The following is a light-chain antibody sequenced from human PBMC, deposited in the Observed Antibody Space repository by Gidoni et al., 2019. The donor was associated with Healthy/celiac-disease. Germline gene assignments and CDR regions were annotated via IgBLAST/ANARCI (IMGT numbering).Light chain of an antibody. J-gene: IGKJ2*01. CDR3: QQYSSSPRYT. V-gene: IGKV3-20*01. CDR2: GAS. Sequence: DIVLTLPPVSLSLSPGERATLACRASQSVSSSYLAWYQQKPGQAPRLLIDGASSSTTGIPDRCGGGGSGKDFTITSSRLEDEDLAVYCCQQYSSSPRYTFXQXTKLEIK. CDR1: QSVSSSY.